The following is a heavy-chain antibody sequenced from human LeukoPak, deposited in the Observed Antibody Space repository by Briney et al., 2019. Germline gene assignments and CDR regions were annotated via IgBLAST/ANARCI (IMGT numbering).Heavy chain of an antibody. D-gene: IGHD6-13*01. CDR1: GGSVSSGHYY. CDR2: IYNSEST. J-gene: IGHJ4*02. Sequence: NPSETLSLTCTVSGGSVSSGHYYWSWIRQPPGKGLEWIGYIYNSESTNYNPSLKSRVTISVDTSKNHFSLKLSSVTAADTAVYYCATGGSLAAVGDYWGQGTLVTVSS. CDR3: ATGGSLAAVGDY. V-gene: IGHV4-61*03.